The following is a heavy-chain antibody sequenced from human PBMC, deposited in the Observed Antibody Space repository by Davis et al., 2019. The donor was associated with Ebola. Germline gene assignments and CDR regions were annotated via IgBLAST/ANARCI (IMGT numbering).Heavy chain of an antibody. D-gene: IGHD6-6*01. CDR3: AKSIGARPINYYYYVMDV. V-gene: IGHV1-69*06. CDR1: AGTFSSYA. J-gene: IGHJ6*02. CDR2: IIPIFGTA. Sequence: SVKVSCKASAGTFSSYAISWVRQAPGQGLEWMGGIIPIFGTANYAQKFQGRVTITVDRSTNTVYMEMSSLRSEDTAVYYCAKSIGARPINYYYYVMDVWGQGTTVTVSS.